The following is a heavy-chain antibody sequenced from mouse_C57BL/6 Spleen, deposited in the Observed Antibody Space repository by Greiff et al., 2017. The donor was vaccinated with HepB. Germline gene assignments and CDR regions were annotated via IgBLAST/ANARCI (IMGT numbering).Heavy chain of an antibody. CDR1: GYTFTDYY. V-gene: IGHV1-76*01. CDR2: IYPGSGNT. CDR3: ARESLSMVTAGSYFDY. Sequence: QVQLQQSGAELVRPGASVKLSCKASGYTFTDYYINWVKQRPGQGLEWIARIYPGSGNTYYNEKFKGKATLTAEKSSSTAYMQLSSLTSEDSAVYFCARESLSMVTAGSYFDYWGQGTTLTVSS. J-gene: IGHJ2*01. D-gene: IGHD2-2*01.